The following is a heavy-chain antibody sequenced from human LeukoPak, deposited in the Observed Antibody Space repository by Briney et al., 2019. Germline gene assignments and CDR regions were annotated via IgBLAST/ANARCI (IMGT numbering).Heavy chain of an antibody. CDR2: INHSGST. CDR3: ARPHHSGWQYGMDV. CDR1: GGSFSGYY. D-gene: IGHD6-19*01. J-gene: IGHJ6*02. Sequence: KPSETLSLTCAVYGGSFSGYYWSWIRQPPGKGLEWIGEINHSGSTNYNPSLKSRVTISVDTSKNQFSLKLSSVTAADTAVYYCARPHHSGWQYGMDVWGQGTTVTVSS. V-gene: IGHV4-34*01.